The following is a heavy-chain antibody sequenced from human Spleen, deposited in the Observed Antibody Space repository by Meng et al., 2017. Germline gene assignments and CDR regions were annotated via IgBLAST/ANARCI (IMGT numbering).Heavy chain of an antibody. J-gene: IGHJ4*02. CDR3: ARARGTIFDFDY. Sequence: QVQLRESGPALVKPSETLSLTCAVSGDSITNHNWWAWVRQPPGKGLEWIGYIYYSGSTYYNPSLKSRVTISVDTSKNQFSLKLSSVTAADTAVYYCARARGTIFDFDYWGQGTLVTVSS. D-gene: IGHD3-9*01. CDR1: GDSITNHNW. CDR2: IYYSGST. V-gene: IGHV4-30-4*01.